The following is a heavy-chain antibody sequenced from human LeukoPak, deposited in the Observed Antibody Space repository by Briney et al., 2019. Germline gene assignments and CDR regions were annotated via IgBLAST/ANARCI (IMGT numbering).Heavy chain of an antibody. CDR3: ARDHWEVEDYYFDY. J-gene: IGHJ4*02. D-gene: IGHD1-26*01. Sequence: SETLSLTCTVSGDSISSRTSDFWGWIRQPPGKGLEWIGEIYHSGSTNYNPSLKSRVTISVDKSKNQFSLKLSSVTAADTAVYYCARDHWEVEDYYFDYWGQGTLVTVSS. CDR1: GDSISSRTSDF. V-gene: IGHV4-39*07. CDR2: IYHSGST.